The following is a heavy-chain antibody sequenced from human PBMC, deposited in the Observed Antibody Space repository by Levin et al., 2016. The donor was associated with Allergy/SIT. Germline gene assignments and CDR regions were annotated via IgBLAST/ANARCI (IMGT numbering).Heavy chain of an antibody. CDR2: INPKSGVT. CDR3: ASESIRPIKPHY. V-gene: IGHV1-2*02. J-gene: IGHJ4*02. CDR1: GYTFSGYY. Sequence: ASVKVSCKASGYTFSGYYMHWVRQAPGQGFQWMGWINPKSGVTKYAQKFQGRVTMTWDTSISTAYMELSRLRSDDTAVYFCASESIRPIKPHYWGEGTLVTVSS.